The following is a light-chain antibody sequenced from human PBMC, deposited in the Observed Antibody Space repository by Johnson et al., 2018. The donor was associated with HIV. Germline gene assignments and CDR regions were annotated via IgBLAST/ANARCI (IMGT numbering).Light chain of an antibody. CDR3: ATWDRSLSAGPYV. J-gene: IGLJ1*01. CDR1: SSNIGNNY. CDR2: ENN. Sequence: QSMLTQPPSVSAAPGQKVTISCSGSSSNIGNNYVSWYQQLPGTAPKLLIYENNKRPSGIPDRFSGSKSGTSATLGITGLQTGDEADYYCATWDRSLSAGPYVFGTGTKVTVL. V-gene: IGLV1-51*02.